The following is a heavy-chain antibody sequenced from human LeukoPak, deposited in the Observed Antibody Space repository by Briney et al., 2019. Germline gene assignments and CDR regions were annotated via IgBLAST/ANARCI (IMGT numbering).Heavy chain of an antibody. CDR3: AGSYYYYGMDV. CDR1: GGSISSYY. Sequence: PSDTLSLTCTVSGGSISSYYWSWIRQSPGKGLEWIGYIYYSGSTNYNPSLKSRVTISVDTSKNQFSLKLSSVTAADTAVYYCAGSYYYYGMDVWGQGTTVTVSS. V-gene: IGHV4-59*07. CDR2: IYYSGST. J-gene: IGHJ6*02.